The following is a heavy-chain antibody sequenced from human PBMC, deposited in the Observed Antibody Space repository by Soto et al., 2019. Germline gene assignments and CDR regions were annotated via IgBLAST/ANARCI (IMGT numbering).Heavy chain of an antibody. CDR3: ARSLGAVAGTHPIYY. D-gene: IGHD6-19*01. V-gene: IGHV3-33*01. J-gene: IGHJ4*02. CDR2: IWYDGSYK. Sequence: QVQLVESGGGVVQPGRSLRLSCAASGFTFSKYGMHWVRQAPGKGLEWVTVIWYDGSYKYYADSVKGRLTISRDNSKSRLYLQMNGLRAEDTAVYYCARSLGAVAGTHPIYYWGQGTLVTVSS. CDR1: GFTFSKYG.